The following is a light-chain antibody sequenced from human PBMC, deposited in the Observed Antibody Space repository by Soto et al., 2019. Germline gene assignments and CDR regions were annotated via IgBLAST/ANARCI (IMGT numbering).Light chain of an antibody. V-gene: IGLV2-14*01. CDR1: SSDVGGYNH. CDR3: CSYTSLSTVV. J-gene: IGLJ2*01. CDR2: GVS. Sequence: QSALTQPASVSGSPGQSITISCTGTSSDVGGYNHVSWYHHPPGKAPKLILFGVSDRRSGVSLRFSGSKSGNTASLTISGLLAEEEGDYFCCSYTSLSTVVFGGGTKLTVL.